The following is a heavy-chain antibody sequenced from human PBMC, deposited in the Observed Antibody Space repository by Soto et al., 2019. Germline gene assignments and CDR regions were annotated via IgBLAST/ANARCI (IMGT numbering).Heavy chain of an antibody. CDR1: GFTFSSYA. Sequence: GGSLRLSCAASGFTFSSYAMSWVRQAPGKGLEWVSAISGSGGSTYYADSVRGRFSISRDNSKNTLYLQMSSLRGEDTAVYYCAKGTQFFYYYATDVWGQGTTVTVSS. CDR3: AKGTQFFYYYATDV. V-gene: IGHV3-23*01. CDR2: ISGSGGST. J-gene: IGHJ6*02.